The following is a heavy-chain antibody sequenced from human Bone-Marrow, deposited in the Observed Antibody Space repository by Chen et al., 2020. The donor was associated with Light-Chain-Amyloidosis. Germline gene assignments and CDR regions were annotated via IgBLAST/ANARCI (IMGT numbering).Heavy chain of an antibody. CDR1: GGSFSGYY. J-gene: IGHJ5*02. CDR3: ARDPYDYVWGSYRPNNNWFDP. Sequence: QVQLQQWGAGLLKPSETLSLTCEVQGGSFSGYYWGWIRQPPGKGLEWIGSIYYSGSTYYNPSLKSRVTISVDTSKNQFSLKLSSVTAADTAVYYCARDPYDYVWGSYRPNNNWFDPWGQGTLVTVSS. CDR2: IYYSGST. D-gene: IGHD3-16*02. V-gene: IGHV4-34*01.